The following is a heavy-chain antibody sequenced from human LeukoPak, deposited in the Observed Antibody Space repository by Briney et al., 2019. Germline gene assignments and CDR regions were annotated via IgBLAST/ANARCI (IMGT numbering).Heavy chain of an antibody. V-gene: IGHV3-11*01. D-gene: IGHD4-11*01. CDR3: ATFNYQEYYYYGMDV. CDR2: ISSSGSTI. Sequence: PGGSLRLSCAASGFTFSDYYMSWIRQAPGKGLEWVSYISSSGSTIYYADSVKGRFTISRDNAKNSLYLQMNSPRAEDTAVYYCATFNYQEYYYYGMDVWGQGTTVTVSS. CDR1: GFTFSDYY. J-gene: IGHJ6*02.